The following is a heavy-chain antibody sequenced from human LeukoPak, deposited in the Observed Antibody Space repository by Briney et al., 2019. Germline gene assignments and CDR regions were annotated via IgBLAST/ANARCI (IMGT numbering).Heavy chain of an antibody. Sequence: PSETLSLTCAVYGGSCDDYYCSWIRQPPGKGLEWIGEIHPSGIFYYNSSLMSRVTISIGTSKSQFSLRLTSVTAADTAFYYCARGRDRSKAGDHWGQGSLVTVSS. D-gene: IGHD5-24*01. CDR2: IHPSGIF. CDR1: GGSCDDYY. J-gene: IGHJ4*02. CDR3: ARGRDRSKAGDH. V-gene: IGHV4-34*01.